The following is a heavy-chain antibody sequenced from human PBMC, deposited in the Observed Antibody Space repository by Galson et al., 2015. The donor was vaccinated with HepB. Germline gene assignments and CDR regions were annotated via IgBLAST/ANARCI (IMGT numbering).Heavy chain of an antibody. D-gene: IGHD6-13*01. J-gene: IGHJ4*02. CDR1: GFTFSTYS. CDR3: ARSHSRRYEVIDY. V-gene: IGHV3-48*04. Sequence: SLRLSCAASGFTFSTYSMNWVRQAPGKGLEWVSYIGSSSRTIYYADSVKGRFTISRDNAKNSLYLQMNSQRAEDTAVYYCARSHSRRYEVIDYWGQGILATVSS. CDR2: IGSSSRTI.